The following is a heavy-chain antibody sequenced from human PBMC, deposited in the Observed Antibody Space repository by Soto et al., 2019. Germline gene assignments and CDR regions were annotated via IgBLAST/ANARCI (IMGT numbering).Heavy chain of an antibody. J-gene: IGHJ3*02. CDR1: RFTFSSYS. Sequence: GGSLRLSCAASRFTFSSYSMHWVRQAPGKGLEWVAVISYDGSNKYYADSVKGRFTISRDNSKNTLYLQMNSLRAEDTAVYYCAKDRRIATDAVDIWGQGTMVTV. CDR2: ISYDGSNK. D-gene: IGHD6-13*01. CDR3: AKDRRIATDAVDI. V-gene: IGHV3-30*04.